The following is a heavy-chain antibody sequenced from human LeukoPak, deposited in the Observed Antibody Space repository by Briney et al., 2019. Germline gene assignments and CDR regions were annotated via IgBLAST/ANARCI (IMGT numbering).Heavy chain of an antibody. J-gene: IGHJ3*02. CDR2: VHFSGST. CDR1: GASISSSSHY. D-gene: IGHD2-15*01. Sequence: TSETLSLTCTVSGASISSSSHYWGWLRQPPGQGLEWIGSVHFSGSTYYNPTLKTRVTISVGLSQNQFSLRLSSVTAADTAAYSCARSYCSDTCYAVGAFDIWGQGTVVTVSS. V-gene: IGHV4-39*01. CDR3: ARSYCSDTCYAVGAFDI.